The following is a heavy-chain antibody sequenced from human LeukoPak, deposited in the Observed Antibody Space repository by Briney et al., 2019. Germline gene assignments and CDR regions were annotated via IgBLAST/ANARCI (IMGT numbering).Heavy chain of an antibody. Sequence: TGGSLGLSCAASGFTFSSYGMHWVRQAPGKGLEWVAVISYDGSNKYYADSVKGRFTISRDNSKNTLYLQMNSLRAEDTAVYYCAKDLTDPTTPYYYYGMDVWGQGTKVTVSS. CDR3: AKDLTDPTTPYYYYGMDV. D-gene: IGHD1-14*01. CDR2: ISYDGSNK. V-gene: IGHV3-30*18. J-gene: IGHJ6*02. CDR1: GFTFSSYG.